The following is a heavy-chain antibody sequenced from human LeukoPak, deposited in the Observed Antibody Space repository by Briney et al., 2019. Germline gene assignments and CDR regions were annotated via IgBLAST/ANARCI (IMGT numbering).Heavy chain of an antibody. D-gene: IGHD3-10*01. J-gene: IGHJ4*02. CDR2: ITRSDSKT. CDR1: GFTFSDYH. Sequence: PGGSLRLSCAASGFTFSDYHMSWIRQAPGKGLEWVSYITRSDSKTNYADSVKGRFTISRDNAKNSLYLQMNSLRAEDTAVYYCARAALLWFGELFPSDYWGQGTLVTVSS. CDR3: ARAALLWFGELFPSDY. V-gene: IGHV3-11*06.